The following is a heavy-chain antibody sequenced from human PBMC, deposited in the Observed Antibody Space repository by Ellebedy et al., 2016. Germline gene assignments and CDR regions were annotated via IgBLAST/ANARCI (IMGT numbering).Heavy chain of an antibody. D-gene: IGHD4/OR15-4a*01. CDR3: ARPSLTDDY. J-gene: IGHJ4*02. CDR1: GGSISSSSYY. Sequence: SETLSLXXTVSGGSISSSSYYWGWIRQPPGKGLEWIGSIYYSGSTYYNPSLKSRVTISIDTSKNQFSLKLSSVTAADTAVYYCARPSLTDDYWGQGTLVTVSS. CDR2: IYYSGST. V-gene: IGHV4-39*01.